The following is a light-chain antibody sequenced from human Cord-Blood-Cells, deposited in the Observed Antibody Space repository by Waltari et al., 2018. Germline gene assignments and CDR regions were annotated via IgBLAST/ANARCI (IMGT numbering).Light chain of an antibody. Sequence: DIQMTQCPSSLSASVGDRVTITCRASQSISSYLNWYQQKPGKAPKLLIYAASSLQSGVPSRFSGSGSGTYFTLTISSLQPEDFATYYCQQSYSTPTFGPGTKVDIK. CDR3: QQSYSTPT. CDR1: QSISSY. CDR2: AAS. V-gene: IGKV1-39*01. J-gene: IGKJ3*01.